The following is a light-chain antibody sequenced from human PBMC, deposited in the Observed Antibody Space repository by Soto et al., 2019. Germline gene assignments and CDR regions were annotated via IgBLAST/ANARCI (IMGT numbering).Light chain of an antibody. Sequence: ELALTQSPGTLSLSPEERGPLSCRASQSVSNNYLAWYQQKPGQAPRLLIYGASSRATGIPDRFSGSGSGTDFTLTINRLEPADFAVYYCQYYGSSSTFGQGTKVDIK. V-gene: IGKV3-20*01. CDR1: QSVSNNY. CDR3: QYYGSSST. CDR2: GAS. J-gene: IGKJ1*01.